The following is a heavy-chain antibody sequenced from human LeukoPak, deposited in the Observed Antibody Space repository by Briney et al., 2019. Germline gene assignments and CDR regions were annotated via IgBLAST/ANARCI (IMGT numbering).Heavy chain of an antibody. V-gene: IGHV3-23*01. CDR2: ISGSGGST. D-gene: IGHD5-18*01. CDR3: AKDLLRLIQLPGFDY. J-gene: IGHJ4*02. Sequence: GGSLRLSCAASGFTFSSYAMSWVRQAPGKGLEWVSAISGSGGSTYYADSVKGRFTISRDDSKNTLYLQMNSLRAEDTAVYYCAKDLLRLIQLPGFDYWGQGTLVTVSS. CDR1: GFTFSSYA.